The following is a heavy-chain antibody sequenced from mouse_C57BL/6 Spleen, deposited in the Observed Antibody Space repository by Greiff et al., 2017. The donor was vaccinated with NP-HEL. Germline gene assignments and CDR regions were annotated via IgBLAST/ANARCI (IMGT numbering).Heavy chain of an antibody. CDR1: GYTFTSYW. Sequence: EVQLQESGTVLARPGASVKMSCKTSGYTFTSYWMHWVKQRPGQGLEWIGAIYPGNSDTSYNQKFKGKANLTAVTSASTAYMELSSLTNEDSAVFYCTGSGYYDDDDGGLLCYWGQGTTVTVSS. CDR3: TGSGYYDDDDGGLLCY. V-gene: IGHV1-5*01. D-gene: IGHD2-4*01. J-gene: IGHJ2*01. CDR2: IYPGNSDT.